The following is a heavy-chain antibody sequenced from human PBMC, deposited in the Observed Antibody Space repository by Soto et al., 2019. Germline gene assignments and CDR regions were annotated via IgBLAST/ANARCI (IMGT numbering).Heavy chain of an antibody. CDR1: GGSISSGGYS. J-gene: IGHJ4*02. Sequence: PSETLSLTCAVSGGSISSGGYSWSWIRQPPGKGLEWIGYIYHSGSTYYNPSLKSRVTISVDRSKNQFSLKLSSVTAADTAVYYCARELARDPKYYYDSSGSPRGYYFDYWGQGTLVTVSS. V-gene: IGHV4-30-2*01. D-gene: IGHD3-22*01. CDR2: IYHSGST. CDR3: ARELARDPKYYYDSSGSPRGYYFDY.